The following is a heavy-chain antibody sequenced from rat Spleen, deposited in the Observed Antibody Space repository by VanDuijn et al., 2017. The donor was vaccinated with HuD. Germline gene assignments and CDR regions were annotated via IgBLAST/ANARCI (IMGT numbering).Heavy chain of an antibody. J-gene: IGHJ2*01. CDR1: GFTFSNYG. V-gene: IGHV5-29*01. CDR3: TKGGDPFDY. Sequence: EVQLAESGGGLVQPGRSMKLSCTVSGFTFSNYGLAWVRQAPTKGLEWVATISYGDSSVHSSTYYRDSVKGRFTISRDNAKSSLYLQMDSLRSEDTATYYCTKGGDPFDYWGQGVMVTVSS. CDR2: ISYGDSSVHSST.